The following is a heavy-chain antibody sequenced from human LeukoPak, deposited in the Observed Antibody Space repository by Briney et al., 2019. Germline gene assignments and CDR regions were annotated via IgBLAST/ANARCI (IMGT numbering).Heavy chain of an antibody. D-gene: IGHD3-22*01. V-gene: IGHV3-23*01. Sequence: GGSLRLSCAASGFTFRSYAMTWVRQAPGKGLEWVSGISGSGGSTYYADSVKGRFTISRDDSKNTLYLQMNSRRAEDTAVYYCARGSSGSTYYYMDVWAKGPTVTVSS. CDR3: ARGSSGSTYYYMDV. CDR1: GFTFRSYA. CDR2: ISGSGGST. J-gene: IGHJ6*03.